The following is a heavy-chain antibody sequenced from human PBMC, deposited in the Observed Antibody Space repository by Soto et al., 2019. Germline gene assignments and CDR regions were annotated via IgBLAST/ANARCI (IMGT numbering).Heavy chain of an antibody. CDR1: GGSISSSNW. D-gene: IGHD2-15*01. Sequence: TSETLSLTCAVSGGSISSSNWWSWVRQPPGKGLEWIGEIYHSGSTNYNPSLKSRVTISVDKSKNQFSLKLSSVTAADTAVYYCARGPPRRRAARHYYFDYWAQGNLVTFSS. CDR2: IYHSGST. CDR3: ARGPPRRRAARHYYFDY. J-gene: IGHJ4*02. V-gene: IGHV4-4*02.